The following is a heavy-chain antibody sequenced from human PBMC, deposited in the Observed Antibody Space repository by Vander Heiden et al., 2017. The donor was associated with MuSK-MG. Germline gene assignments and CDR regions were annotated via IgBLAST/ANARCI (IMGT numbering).Heavy chain of an antibody. J-gene: IGHJ5*02. D-gene: IGHD6-19*01. CDR2: IDWDDDK. Sequence: QVTLKESGPALVKPTQTLTLPCTFSGFSLSTSGMRVSWIRQPPGKALEWLARIDWDDDKFYTTSRKNRLTISKDTSKNQGVIRMTKMETVDTATYYCVLIERSSGWKNWFDPWCQGTLVTVSS. CDR3: VLIERSSGWKNWFDP. V-gene: IGHV2-70*04. CDR1: GFSLSTSGMR.